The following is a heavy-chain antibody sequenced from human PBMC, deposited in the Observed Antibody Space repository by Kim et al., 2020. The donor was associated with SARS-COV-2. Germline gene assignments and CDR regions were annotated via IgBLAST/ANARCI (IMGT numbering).Heavy chain of an antibody. CDR1: GFTFSSYA. D-gene: IGHD3-22*01. Sequence: GGSLRLSCAASGFTFSSYAMHWVRQAPGKGLEWVAVISYDGSNKYYADSVKGRFTISRDNSKNTLYLQMNSLRAEDTAVYYCARSNYYDSSGYYYGTFDYWGQGTLVTVSS. J-gene: IGHJ4*02. CDR2: ISYDGSNK. V-gene: IGHV3-30-3*01. CDR3: ARSNYYDSSGYYYGTFDY.